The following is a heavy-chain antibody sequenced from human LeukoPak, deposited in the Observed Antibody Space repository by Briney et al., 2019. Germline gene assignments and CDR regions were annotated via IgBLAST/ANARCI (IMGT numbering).Heavy chain of an antibody. D-gene: IGHD3-10*01. V-gene: IGHV3-21*01. J-gene: IGHJ4*02. CDR2: ISSSSSYI. CDR3: ARDRVSRWFGELWY. CDR1: GFTFSSYN. Sequence: GGSLRLSCAASGFTFSSYNMNWVRQAPGKGLEWVSSISSSSSYIYYADSVKGRFTISRDNAKNSLYLQMNSLRAEDTAVYYCARDRVSRWFGELWYWGQGTLVTVSS.